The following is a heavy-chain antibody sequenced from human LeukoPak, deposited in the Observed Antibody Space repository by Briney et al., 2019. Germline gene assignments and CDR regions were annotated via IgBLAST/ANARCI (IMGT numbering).Heavy chain of an antibody. CDR3: AKVVGATTRGYFDY. CDR2: ISGSGGST. Sequence: GGSLRLSCAASGFTFSSYGMHWVRQAPGKGLEWVSTISGSGGSTYYADSVKGRFTISRDNSTNTLYLQMNSLRAEDTAVYYCAKVVGATTRGYFDYWGQGTLVTVSS. D-gene: IGHD1-26*01. V-gene: IGHV3-23*01. J-gene: IGHJ4*02. CDR1: GFTFSSYG.